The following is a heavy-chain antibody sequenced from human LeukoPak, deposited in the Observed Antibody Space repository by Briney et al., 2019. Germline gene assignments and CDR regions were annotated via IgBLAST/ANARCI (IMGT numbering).Heavy chain of an antibody. D-gene: IGHD2-8*01. CDR3: ARPHRYCTNGVCWESLFDP. CDR1: GASISSSGYY. J-gene: IGHJ2*01. V-gene: IGHV4-31*03. Sequence: SETLSLTCTVSGASISSSGYYWSWIRQHPGKGLEWIGYIYYSGSTSYNPSLKSRLTISLDTSKNQFSLKLSSVTAADTAVYYCARPHRYCTNGVCWESLFDPWGRGARVTVSS. CDR2: IYYSGST.